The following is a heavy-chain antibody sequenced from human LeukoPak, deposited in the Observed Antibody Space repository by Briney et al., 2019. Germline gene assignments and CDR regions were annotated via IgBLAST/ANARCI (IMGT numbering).Heavy chain of an antibody. CDR2: IFHSGSI. Sequence: SETVSLTCAVSGGSISSSNWWSWVRQPPEKGLEWIGVIFHSGSINYNPSLRSRVTLSVDKSKNQFPLKLSSVTAADTAVYYCARGSPSREGAFDIWGQGTMVTVSS. V-gene: IGHV4-4*02. CDR3: ARGSPSREGAFDI. J-gene: IGHJ3*02. CDR1: GGSISSSNW.